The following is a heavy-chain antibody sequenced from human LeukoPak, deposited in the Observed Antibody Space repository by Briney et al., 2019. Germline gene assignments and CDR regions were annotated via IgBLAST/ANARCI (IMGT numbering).Heavy chain of an antibody. Sequence: GGSLRLSCAASGFTFSSYAMHWVRQAPGKGLEWVAVISYDGSNKYYADSVKGRFTISRDNSKNTLYLQMSSLRAEDTAVYYCARAGAYCSRTSCYNWFDPWGQGTLVTVSS. V-gene: IGHV3-30-3*01. J-gene: IGHJ5*02. CDR1: GFTFSSYA. D-gene: IGHD2-2*01. CDR3: ARAGAYCSRTSCYNWFDP. CDR2: ISYDGSNK.